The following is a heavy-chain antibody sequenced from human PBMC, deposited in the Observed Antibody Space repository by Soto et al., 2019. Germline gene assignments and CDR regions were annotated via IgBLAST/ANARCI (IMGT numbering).Heavy chain of an antibody. CDR2: INPSGGST. V-gene: IGHV1-46*01. CDR1: GYTFTSYY. Sequence: QVQLVQSGAEVKKPGASVKVSCKASGYTFTSYYMHWVRQAPGQGLEWMGLINPSGGSTSYAQKFQCRVTMTRDTSTGTVYMELSSLRSEDTAVYYCARDRITTYYDMLTGVYIFDYWGQGTLVTVSS. CDR3: ARDRITTYYDMLTGVYIFDY. J-gene: IGHJ4*02. D-gene: IGHD3-9*01.